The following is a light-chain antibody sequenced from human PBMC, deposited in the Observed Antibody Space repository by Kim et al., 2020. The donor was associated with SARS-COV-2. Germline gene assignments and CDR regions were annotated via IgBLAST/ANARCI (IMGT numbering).Light chain of an antibody. V-gene: IGLV2-14*03. CDR2: DVS. J-gene: IGLJ3*02. CDR3: SSYTSTSTV. CDR1: SSDVGGYDS. Sequence: PGQSITISGSGTSSDVGGYDSVSWYQQHPGKAPKLMLYDVSKRPSGVSNRFSGSKSGNTASLTISGLQAEDEADYYCSSYTSTSTVFGGGTKVTVL.